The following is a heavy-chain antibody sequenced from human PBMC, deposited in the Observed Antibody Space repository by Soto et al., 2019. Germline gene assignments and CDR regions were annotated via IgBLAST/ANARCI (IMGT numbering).Heavy chain of an antibody. CDR3: TNSQTVGVTPFEF. D-gene: IGHD1-26*01. Sequence: EVQLVESGGGLVKPGGSLRLSCAASTFSFSTDGMTWVRQAPGKGLDLVASISPESGFTPYADSVRGRFTISRDNARKSLDLEMNSLGAEDTAIYYCTNSQTVGVTPFEFWGRGTLVTVSS. CDR2: ISPESGFT. V-gene: IGHV3-21*01. J-gene: IGHJ4*02. CDR1: TFSFSTDG.